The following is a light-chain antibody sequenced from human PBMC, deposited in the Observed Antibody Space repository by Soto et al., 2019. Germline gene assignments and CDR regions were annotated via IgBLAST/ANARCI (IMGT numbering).Light chain of an antibody. CDR1: QGISSY. CDR3: QQLNSY. Sequence: DIQLTQSPSFLSASVGDRVTITCRASQGISSYLAWYQQKPGKAPKLLIYAASTLQSGVPSRFSGSGSGTEFTLTISSLQPEDCATYYCQQLNSYFGQGTRLEIK. J-gene: IGKJ5*01. CDR2: AAS. V-gene: IGKV1-9*01.